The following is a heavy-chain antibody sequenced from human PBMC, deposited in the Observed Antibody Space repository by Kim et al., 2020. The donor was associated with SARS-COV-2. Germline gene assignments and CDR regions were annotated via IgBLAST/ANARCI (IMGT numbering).Heavy chain of an antibody. D-gene: IGHD3-10*01. CDR3: ARTYGSGTEPYGMDV. Sequence: GGSLRLSCAASGFTFSSYWMSWVRQAPGKGLEWVANIKQDGSEKYYVDSVKGRFTISRDNAKNSLYLQMNSLRAEDTAVYYCARTYGSGTEPYGMDVWGQGTTVTVSS. V-gene: IGHV3-7*03. J-gene: IGHJ6*02. CDR2: IKQDGSEK. CDR1: GFTFSSYW.